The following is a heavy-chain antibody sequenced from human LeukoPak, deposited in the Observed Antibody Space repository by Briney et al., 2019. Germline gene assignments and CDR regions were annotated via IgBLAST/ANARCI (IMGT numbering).Heavy chain of an antibody. CDR3: ASEIKVGATPYYYYYGMDV. J-gene: IGHJ6*02. CDR1: GFTVSSNY. Sequence: PGGSLRLSCAASGFTVSSNYMSWVRQAPGKGLEWGSVIYSGGSIYYADSVKGRFTISRDNSKNTLYLQMNSLRAEDTAVYYCASEIKVGATPYYYYYGMDVWGQGTTVTVSS. D-gene: IGHD1-26*01. CDR2: IYSGGSI. V-gene: IGHV3-66*02.